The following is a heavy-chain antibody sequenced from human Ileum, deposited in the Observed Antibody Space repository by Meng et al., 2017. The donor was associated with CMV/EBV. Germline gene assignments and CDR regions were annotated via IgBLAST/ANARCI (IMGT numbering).Heavy chain of an antibody. CDR3: TRGAGAHTAKYDF. CDR2: IETKTGNP. D-gene: IGHD5-18*01. V-gene: IGHV7-4-1*02. J-gene: IGHJ4*02. CDR1: GYSFSSYG. Sequence: QVQLVQSGSELKEPGASGKVSCKTSGYSFSSYGINWVREAPGHRLEWMGWIETKTGNPAYAPDFTGRFVFSMDTSVSTAYLEISSLRAEDTAVYYCTRGAGAHTAKYDFWGRGTLVTVSS.